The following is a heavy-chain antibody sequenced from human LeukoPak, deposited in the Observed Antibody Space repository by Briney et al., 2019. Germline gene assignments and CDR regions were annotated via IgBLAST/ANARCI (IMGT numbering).Heavy chain of an antibody. CDR1: GFTFSSYS. V-gene: IGHV3-21*01. Sequence: PGGSLRLSCAASGFTFSSYSMNWVRQAPGKGLEWVSSISSSSSYIYYADSVKGRFTISRDNSKNTLYLQMNSLRAEDTAVYYCAGGGRLAGTTPAHRYGMDVWGQGTTVTVSS. CDR2: ISSSSSYI. J-gene: IGHJ6*02. D-gene: IGHD1-7*01. CDR3: AGGGRLAGTTPAHRYGMDV.